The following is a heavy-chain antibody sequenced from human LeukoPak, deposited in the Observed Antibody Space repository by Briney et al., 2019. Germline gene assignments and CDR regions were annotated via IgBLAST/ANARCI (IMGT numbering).Heavy chain of an antibody. CDR1: GGSFSGYY. V-gene: IGHV4-34*01. J-gene: IGHJ4*02. CDR2: INHSGST. D-gene: IGHD3-10*01. CDR3: ARNYLGSPSLH. Sequence: SSETLSLTCAVYGGSFSGYYWSWIRQPPGKGLEWIGEINHSGSTNYNPSLKSRVTISVDTSKNQFSLKLSSVTAADTAVYYCARNYLGSPSLHWGQGTLVTVSS.